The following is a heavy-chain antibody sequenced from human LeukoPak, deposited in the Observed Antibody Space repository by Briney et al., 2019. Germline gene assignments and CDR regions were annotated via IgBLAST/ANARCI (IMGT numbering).Heavy chain of an antibody. D-gene: IGHD4-17*01. CDR2: ISWNSGSI. J-gene: IGHJ4*02. CDR1: GFTFSSYE. Sequence: GGSLRLSCAASGFTFSSYEMNWVRQAPGKGLEWVSGISWNSGSIGYADSVKGRFTISRDNAKNSLYLQMNSLRAEDTALYYCAKDIPRNNDYGDYNWGQGTLVTVSS. V-gene: IGHV3-9*01. CDR3: AKDIPRNNDYGDYN.